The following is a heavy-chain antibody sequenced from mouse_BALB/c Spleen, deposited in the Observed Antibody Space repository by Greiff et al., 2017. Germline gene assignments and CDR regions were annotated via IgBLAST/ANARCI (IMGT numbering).Heavy chain of an antibody. V-gene: IGHV1-4*01. J-gene: IGHJ4*01. CDR1: GYTFTSYT. Sequence: QVQLKQSGAELARPGASVKMSCKASGYTFTSYTMHWVKQRPGQGLEWIGYINPSSGYTNYNQKFKDKATLTADKSSSTAYMQLSSLTSEDSAVYYCARKYGNPYAMDYWGQGTSVTVSS. CDR2: INPSSGYT. CDR3: ARKYGNPYAMDY. D-gene: IGHD2-10*02.